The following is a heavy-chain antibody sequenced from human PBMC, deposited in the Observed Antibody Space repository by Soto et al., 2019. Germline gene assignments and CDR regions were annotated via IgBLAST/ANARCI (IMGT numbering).Heavy chain of an antibody. J-gene: IGHJ4*02. D-gene: IGHD5-18*01. CDR3: ATSWRHLWFFRY. V-gene: IGHV1-3*01. CDR1: RKTFPTYA. Sequence: ASVKVSCQASRKTFPTYAMHWVRQAPGQRPEWMGWIHVGDGNTQYSQKFQARFTITWETSARTAYMQLSSLRSEDTAVYYCATSWRHLWFFRYWGQGTLVTVS. CDR2: IHVGDGNT.